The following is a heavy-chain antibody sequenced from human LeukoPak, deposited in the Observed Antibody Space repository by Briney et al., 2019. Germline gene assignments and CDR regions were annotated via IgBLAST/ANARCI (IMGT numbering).Heavy chain of an antibody. CDR2: MYYSGST. V-gene: IGHV4-59*01. D-gene: IGHD3-10*01. CDR3: ARSGSDSAYYYYMDV. J-gene: IGHJ6*03. CDR1: GGSISSYY. Sequence: SETLSLTCTVSGGSISSYYWSWIRQSPGKGLEWIGYMYYSGSTNYNPSLKSRVTISVDTSKNQFSLKLSSVTAADTAVYYCARSGSDSAYYYYMDVWGKGTTVTISS.